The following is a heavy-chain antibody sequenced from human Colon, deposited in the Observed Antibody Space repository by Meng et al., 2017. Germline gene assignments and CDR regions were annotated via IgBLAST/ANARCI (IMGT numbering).Heavy chain of an antibody. D-gene: IGHD1-26*01. CDR2: INSDGSSK. CDR1: GFTFSSYW. Sequence: GESLKISCAASGFTFSSYWMHWVRQAPGKGLVWVSRINSDGSSKSYADSVKGRFTISRDNAKNTLYLQMNSLRAEDTAVYYCARVVVGATSLRYYYGMDVWGQGTTVTVSS. V-gene: IGHV3-74*01. CDR3: ARVVVGATSLRYYYGMDV. J-gene: IGHJ6*02.